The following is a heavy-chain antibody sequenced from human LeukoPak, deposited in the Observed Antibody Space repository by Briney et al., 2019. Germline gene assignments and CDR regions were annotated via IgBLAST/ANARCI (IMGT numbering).Heavy chain of an antibody. CDR3: ARVQRAYYDFWSGYYDY. Sequence: SETLSLTCTASGGSISSGGYYWSWIRQHPGKGLEWIGYIYYSGSTYYNPSLKSRVTISVDTSKNQFSLKLSSVTAADTAVYYCARVQRAYYDFWSGYYDYWGQGTLVTVSS. J-gene: IGHJ4*02. CDR1: GGSISSGGYY. V-gene: IGHV4-31*03. CDR2: IYYSGST. D-gene: IGHD3-3*01.